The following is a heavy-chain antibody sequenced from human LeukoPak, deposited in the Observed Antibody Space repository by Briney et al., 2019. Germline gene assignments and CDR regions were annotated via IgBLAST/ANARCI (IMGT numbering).Heavy chain of an antibody. D-gene: IGHD3-3*01. Sequence: GGSLRLSCAASGFTFSSHAMGWVRQALGKGLEWVSGIGGLGGSTYYAGSVKGRFTISRDNSQNTLYLHMNSLRADDTAVYYCARDPGVVAFHYFDYWGQGSLVTVSS. CDR3: ARDPGVVAFHYFDY. CDR1: GFTFSSHA. V-gene: IGHV3-23*01. CDR2: IGGLGGST. J-gene: IGHJ4*02.